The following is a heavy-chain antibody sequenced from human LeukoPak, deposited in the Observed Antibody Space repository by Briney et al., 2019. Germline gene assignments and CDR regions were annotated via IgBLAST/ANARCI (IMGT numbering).Heavy chain of an antibody. J-gene: IGHJ4*02. CDR2: INPNSGGT. CDR1: GYTFTGYY. Sequence: ASVKVSCKASGYTFTGYYMHWVRQAPGQGLEWMGWINPNSGGTIYAQKFQGRVPMTEDTSTDTAYMELSSLRSEDTAVYYCATSRLYYYGSPTYYFDYWGQGTLVTVSS. CDR3: ATSRLYYYGSPTYYFDY. D-gene: IGHD3-10*01. V-gene: IGHV1-2*02.